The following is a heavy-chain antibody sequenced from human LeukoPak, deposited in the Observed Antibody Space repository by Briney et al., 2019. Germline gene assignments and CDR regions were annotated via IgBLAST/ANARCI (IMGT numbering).Heavy chain of an antibody. J-gene: IGHJ4*02. CDR3: ARTRSGYNLFDY. CDR1: GFTFPYYE. CDR2: ISRSGDTV. D-gene: IGHD5-24*01. Sequence: RGSLRLSCAASGFTFPYYEMNWIRQAPGKGLEWISYISRSGDTVYYADSVKGRFTISRDHAENSLYLQMNSLRAEDTAVYYCARTRSGYNLFDYWGQGTLVTVSS. V-gene: IGHV3-48*03.